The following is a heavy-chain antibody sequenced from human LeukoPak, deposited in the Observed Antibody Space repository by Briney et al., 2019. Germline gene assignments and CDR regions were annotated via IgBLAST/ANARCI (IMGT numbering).Heavy chain of an antibody. CDR3: ARLERDKHLNNYYFDY. Sequence: SETLSLTCTVSGGSISSYYWSWIRQPPGKGLEWIGYIYYSGSTNYNPSLKSRVTISVDTSKNQFSLKLSSVTAADTAVYYCARLERDKHLNNYYFDYWGQGALVTVSS. CDR2: IYYSGST. D-gene: IGHD1-20*01. V-gene: IGHV4-59*08. CDR1: GGSISSYY. J-gene: IGHJ4*02.